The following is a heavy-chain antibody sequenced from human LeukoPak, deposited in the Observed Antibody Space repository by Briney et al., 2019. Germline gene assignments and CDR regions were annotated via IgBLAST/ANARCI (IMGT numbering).Heavy chain of an antibody. CDR3: AREPLWFGDNWFDP. J-gene: IGHJ5*02. Sequence: HPGGSLRLSCAASGFTFSSYGMHWVRQAPGKGLEWVAVISYDGSNKYYADSVKGRFTISRDNSKNTLYLQMNSLRAEDTAVYYCAREPLWFGDNWFDPWGQGTLVTVSS. CDR2: ISYDGSNK. CDR1: GFTFSSYG. D-gene: IGHD3-10*01. V-gene: IGHV3-30*12.